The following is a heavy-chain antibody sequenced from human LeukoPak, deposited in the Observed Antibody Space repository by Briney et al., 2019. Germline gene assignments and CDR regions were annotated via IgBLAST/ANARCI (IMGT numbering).Heavy chain of an antibody. CDR2: IKRDGSEK. CDR3: ARVRDTALAEAFDI. D-gene: IGHD5-18*01. V-gene: IGHV3-7*01. J-gene: IGHJ3*02. CDR1: GFTFSNSW. Sequence: PGGSLRLSCTASGFTFSNSWMNWVRQAPGKGLEWVANIKRDGSEKHYVDPVKGRFTISRDNAKNSLYLQMNSLRAEDTAVYYCARVRDTALAEAFDIWGQGTMVTVSS.